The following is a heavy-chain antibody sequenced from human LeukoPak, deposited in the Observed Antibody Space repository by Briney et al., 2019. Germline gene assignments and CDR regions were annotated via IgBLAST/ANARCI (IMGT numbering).Heavy chain of an antibody. CDR2: ISGSGGST. CDR3: ANVYYDFWSGYHFGY. D-gene: IGHD3-3*01. CDR1: GFTFSSYA. V-gene: IGHV3-23*01. J-gene: IGHJ4*02. Sequence: GGSLRLSCAASGFTFSSYAMSWVRQAPGKGLEWVSAISGSGGSTYYADSVKGRYTISRDNSKNTLYLQMNSLRAEDTAVYYCANVYYDFWSGYHFGYWGQGTLVTVSS.